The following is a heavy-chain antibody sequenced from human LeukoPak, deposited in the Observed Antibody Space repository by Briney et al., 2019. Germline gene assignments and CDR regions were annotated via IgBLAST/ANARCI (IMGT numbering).Heavy chain of an antibody. CDR3: ARAPHRKHYYYGMDV. Sequence: GGSLRLSCAASGFTFSSYAMSWVRQAPGKGLEWVSAISGSGGSTYYADSVKGRFTISRDNSKNTLYLQMNSLRAEDTAVYYCARAPHRKHYYYGMDVWGQGTTVTVSS. V-gene: IGHV3-23*01. J-gene: IGHJ6*02. CDR2: ISGSGGST. CDR1: GFTFSSYA.